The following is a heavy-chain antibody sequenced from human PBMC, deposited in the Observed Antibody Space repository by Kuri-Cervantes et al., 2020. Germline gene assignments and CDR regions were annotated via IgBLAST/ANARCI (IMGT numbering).Heavy chain of an antibody. J-gene: IGHJ4*02. CDR1: GYTLTELS. V-gene: IGHV3-30-3*01. CDR2: ISYDGSNK. CDR3: ARARGVIMDY. D-gene: IGHD3-10*01. Sequence: SCKVSGYTLTELSMHWVRQAPGKGLEWVAVISYDGSNKYYADSVKGRFTISRDNSKNTLYLQMNSLRAEDTAVYYCARARGVIMDYWGQGTLVTVSS.